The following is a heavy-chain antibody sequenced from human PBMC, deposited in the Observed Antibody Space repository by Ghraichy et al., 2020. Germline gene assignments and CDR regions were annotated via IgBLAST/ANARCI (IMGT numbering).Heavy chain of an antibody. Sequence: SQTLSITCTVSGGSISSYYWSWIRQPPGKGLEWIGYIYYSGSTNYNPSLKSRVTISVDTSKNQFSLKLSSVTAADTAVYYCARVRAPAGGYYYYMDVWGKGTTVTVSS. CDR2: IYYSGST. CDR3: ARVRAPAGGYYYYMDV. CDR1: GGSISSYY. D-gene: IGHD3-10*01. V-gene: IGHV4-59*01. J-gene: IGHJ6*03.